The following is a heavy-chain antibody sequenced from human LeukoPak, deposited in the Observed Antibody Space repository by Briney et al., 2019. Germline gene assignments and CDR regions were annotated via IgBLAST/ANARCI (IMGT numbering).Heavy chain of an antibody. CDR2: MNPNSGNT. V-gene: IGHV1-8*01. CDR1: GYTFTSYD. D-gene: IGHD5-12*01. Sequence: ASVKDSCKASGYTFTSYDINWVRQATGQGLAWMGWMNPNSGNTGYAHKFQDRVTMTRNTSISTAYMELSSVRSEDTAVYYCARGGYSGYDCDNWYFDFWGRGTLVTVSS. CDR3: ARGGYSGYDCDNWYFDF. J-gene: IGHJ2*01.